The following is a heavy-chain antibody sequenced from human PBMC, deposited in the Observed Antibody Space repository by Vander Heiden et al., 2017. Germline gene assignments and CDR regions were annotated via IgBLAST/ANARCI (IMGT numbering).Heavy chain of an antibody. V-gene: IGHV1-18*01. Sequence: QLQLVQSAGEVKKPGAYVKVSCKASGYEFDMYGISWVRQALGQGLEWMGWSSAYNGYTKYAKQVQDRVSMTTDRSTNTGYMELRSLRPDDTAIYYCARVFYHDGSGYSGDDNFDYWGQGTLVTVSS. D-gene: IGHD3-22*01. CDR1: GYEFDMYG. CDR3: ARVFYHDGSGYSGDDNFDY. J-gene: IGHJ4*02. CDR2: SSAYNGYT.